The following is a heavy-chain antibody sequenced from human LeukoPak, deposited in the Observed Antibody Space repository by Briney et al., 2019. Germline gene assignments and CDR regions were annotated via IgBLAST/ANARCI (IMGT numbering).Heavy chain of an antibody. CDR1: GFTFSNYG. Sequence: GGSLRLSCAASGFTFSNYGMSWVRQAPGKGLEWVSTISGSGGNTYDADSVKGRFTISRDNSKNTLYLQMNSLRAEDTAVYYCAKASAMIVVVSKHFDYWGQGTLVTVSS. CDR3: AKASAMIVVVSKHFDY. V-gene: IGHV3-23*01. J-gene: IGHJ4*02. D-gene: IGHD3-22*01. CDR2: ISGSGGNT.